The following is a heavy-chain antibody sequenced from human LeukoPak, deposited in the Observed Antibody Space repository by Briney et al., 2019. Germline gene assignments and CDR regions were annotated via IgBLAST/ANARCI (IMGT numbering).Heavy chain of an antibody. CDR3: AKDFIDS. CDR2: ISYDGSNK. Sequence: PGGSLRLSCAASGFTFSSYGMHWVRQAPGKGLEWVAVISYDGSNKYYADSVKGRFTISRGNSKNTLYLQMNSLRAEDTAVYYCAKDFIDSWGQGTLVTVSS. V-gene: IGHV3-30*18. J-gene: IGHJ4*02. CDR1: GFTFSSYG.